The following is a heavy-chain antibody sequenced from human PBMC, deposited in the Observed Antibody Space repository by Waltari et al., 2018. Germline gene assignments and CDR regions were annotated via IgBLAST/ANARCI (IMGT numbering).Heavy chain of an antibody. CDR2: ISLSSSSI. Sequence: EVQLVEYGGGLVQPGGSLRLACAASGFPFGSYSMNWVRQAPGKGLEWISYISLSSSSIQYADSVKGRFTISRDNANNSLYLQMNSLRADDSAVYYCTTSGMDVWGQGTTVTVSS. J-gene: IGHJ6*02. CDR1: GFPFGSYS. V-gene: IGHV3-48*01. CDR3: TTSGMDV.